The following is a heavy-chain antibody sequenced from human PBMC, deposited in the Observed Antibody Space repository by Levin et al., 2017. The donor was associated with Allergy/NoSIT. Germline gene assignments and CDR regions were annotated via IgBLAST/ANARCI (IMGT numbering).Heavy chain of an antibody. V-gene: IGHV5-51*01. Sequence: PVASVKVSCKGSGYSFTSYWIGWVRQMPGKGLEWMGIIYPGDSDTRYSPSFQGQVTISADKSISTAYLQWSSLKSSDTAMYYCARSLSPHGDYWGQGTLVTVSS. CDR2: IYPGDSDT. D-gene: IGHD6-25*01. CDR3: ARSLSPHGDY. J-gene: IGHJ4*02. CDR1: GYSFTSYW.